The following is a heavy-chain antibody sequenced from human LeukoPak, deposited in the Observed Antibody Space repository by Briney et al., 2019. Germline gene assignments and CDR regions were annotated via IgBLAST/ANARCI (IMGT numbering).Heavy chain of an antibody. Sequence: GGSLRLSCTASGLTLSNYWMIWVRQAPGKGLEWVSTISGGGRSTDYADSVKGHLTISRDNSKNTLYLQMNSLRAEDTAVYYCARERYFDYWGQGTLVTVSS. V-gene: IGHV3-23*01. J-gene: IGHJ4*02. CDR3: ARERYFDY. CDR1: GLTLSNYW. CDR2: ISGGGRST.